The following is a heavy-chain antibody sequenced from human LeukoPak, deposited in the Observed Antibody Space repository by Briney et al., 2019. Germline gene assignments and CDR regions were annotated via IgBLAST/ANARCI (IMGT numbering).Heavy chain of an antibody. CDR3: ARAYQLLFVDTHFAY. Sequence: GGSLRLSCAASGFSFSSYWMSWVRQAPGKGLEWVADIKQDGTEKYYVDSVKGRFTISRDNAKKSLYLQMNSLRAEDTAVYYCARAYQLLFVDTHFAYWGQGTLVTVSS. J-gene: IGHJ4*02. CDR1: GFSFSSYW. V-gene: IGHV3-7*01. D-gene: IGHD2-2*01. CDR2: IKQDGTEK.